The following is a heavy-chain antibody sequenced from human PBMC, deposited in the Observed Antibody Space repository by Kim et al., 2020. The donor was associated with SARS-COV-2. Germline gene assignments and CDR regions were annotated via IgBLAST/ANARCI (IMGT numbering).Heavy chain of an antibody. CDR2: IKQDGSDK. CDR1: GFTFGSYW. Sequence: GGSLRRSCAASGFTFGSYWMSWVRQAPGKGLEWVACIKQDGSDKYYVDSVKGRFTISRDNAKNSLYLQMNNLGAEDTAVYYCARARGMDVWGQGTTVTVSS. CDR3: ARARGMDV. J-gene: IGHJ6*02. V-gene: IGHV3-7*03.